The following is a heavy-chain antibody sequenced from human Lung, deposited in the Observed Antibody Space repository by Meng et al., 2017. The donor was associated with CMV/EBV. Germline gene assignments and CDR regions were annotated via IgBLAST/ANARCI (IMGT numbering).Heavy chain of an antibody. CDR1: GFTFSSYA. CDR3: AIGGRSNLWGGYPYYLGN. V-gene: IGHV3-23*03. J-gene: IGHJ4*02. Sequence: SCAASGFTFSSYAMSWVRQAPGKGLEWVSVIYGSGRSTSYADSVKGRFTISRDNSKNTLYMDMDSLRADDTAVYYCAIGGRSNLWGGYPYYLGNWXQGTRVTVSS. D-gene: IGHD3-3*01. CDR2: IYGSGRST.